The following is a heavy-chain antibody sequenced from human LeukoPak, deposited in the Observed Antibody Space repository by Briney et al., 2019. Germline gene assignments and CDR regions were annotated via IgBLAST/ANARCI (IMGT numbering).Heavy chain of an antibody. V-gene: IGHV4-59*01. CDR3: ARDGNPWILDV. CDR2: IYYSGRT. CDR1: GGSISSYY. D-gene: IGHD1-14*01. Sequence: NPSETLSLTCTVSGGSISSYYWSWIRQPPGKALEWIGYIYYSGRTSYNPSLKSRVTMSVDTSKNQFSLKLSSVTAADTAVYYCARDGNPWILDVWGRGTLVTV. J-gene: IGHJ2*01.